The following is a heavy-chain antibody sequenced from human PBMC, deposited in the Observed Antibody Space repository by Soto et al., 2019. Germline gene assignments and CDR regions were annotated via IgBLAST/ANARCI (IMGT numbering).Heavy chain of an antibody. CDR2: ISYDGSNK. CDR1: GFTFSSYA. Sequence: GGSLRLSCAASGFTFSSYAMHWVRQAPGKGLEWVAVISYDGSNKYYADSVKGRFTISRDNSKNTLYLQMNSLRAEDTAVYYCASAISSSWYVTPDYWGQGTLVTVSS. J-gene: IGHJ4*02. D-gene: IGHD6-13*01. V-gene: IGHV3-30-3*01. CDR3: ASAISSSWYVTPDY.